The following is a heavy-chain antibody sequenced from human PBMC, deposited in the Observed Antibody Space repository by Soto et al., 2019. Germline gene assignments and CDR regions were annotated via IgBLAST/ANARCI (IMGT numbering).Heavy chain of an antibody. CDR3: ARGERVDYGDYAYDY. CDR1: GGSFSGYY. D-gene: IGHD4-17*01. J-gene: IGHJ4*02. V-gene: IGHV4-34*01. CDR2: INHSGST. Sequence: SETLSLTCAVYGGSFSGYYWSWICPPPGKGLEWIGEINHSGSTNYNPSLKSRVTISVDTSKNQFSLKLSSVTAADTAVYYCARGERVDYGDYAYDYWGQGTLVTAPQ.